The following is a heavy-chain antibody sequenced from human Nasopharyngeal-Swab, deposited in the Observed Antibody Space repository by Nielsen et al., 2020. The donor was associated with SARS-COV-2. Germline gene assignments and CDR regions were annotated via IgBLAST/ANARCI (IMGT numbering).Heavy chain of an antibody. J-gene: IGHJ4*02. D-gene: IGHD3-16*01. V-gene: IGHV6-1*01. Sequence: SQTLSLTCAISGDRVSNDRVAWNSIRQSPSRGLEWLGRTYYRSEWYNDYAVSVKSRITIKPDPSTNQFSLQLNPVTPEDTAVYYCARDEGAHNSWGQGTLVTVSS. CDR3: ARDEGAHNS. CDR2: TYYRSEWYN. CDR1: GDRVSNDRVA.